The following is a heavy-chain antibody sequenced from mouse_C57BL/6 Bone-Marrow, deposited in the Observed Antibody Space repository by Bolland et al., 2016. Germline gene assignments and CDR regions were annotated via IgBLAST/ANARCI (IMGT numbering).Heavy chain of an antibody. D-gene: IGHD6-1*01. V-gene: IGHV1-34*01. CDR3: ARGGHPTMDY. Sequence: YIYPNNGGNGYNQKFKGKATLTVDKSSSTAYMERRSLTSEDSAVYYCARGGHPTMDYWGQGTS. CDR2: IYPNNGGN. J-gene: IGHJ4*01.